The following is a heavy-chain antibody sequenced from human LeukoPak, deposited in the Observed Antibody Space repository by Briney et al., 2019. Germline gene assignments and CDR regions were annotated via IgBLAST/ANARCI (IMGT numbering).Heavy chain of an antibody. CDR3: ARDSVLPVGFDY. CDR1: GGSFSGYY. D-gene: IGHD1-26*01. Sequence: SETLSLTCAVYGGSFSGYYWSWIRQPPGKGLEWIGEINHSGSTNYNPSLKSRVTISVDTSKNQFSLKLSSVTAADTAVYYCARDSVLPVGFDYWGQGTLVTVSS. V-gene: IGHV4-34*01. J-gene: IGHJ4*02. CDR2: INHSGST.